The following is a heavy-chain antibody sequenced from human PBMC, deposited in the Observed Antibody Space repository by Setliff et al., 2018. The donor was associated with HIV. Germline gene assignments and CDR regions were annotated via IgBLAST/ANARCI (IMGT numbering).Heavy chain of an antibody. J-gene: IGHJ4*02. V-gene: IGHV3-20*04. CDR1: GFTFDDYG. CDR3: ARGGSNSWSPFDY. D-gene: IGHD6-13*01. CDR2: INWNGGRT. Sequence: PGGSLRLSCAASGFTFDDYGMSWVRQAPGKGLEWVSGINWNGGRTGYADSVRGRFTISRDNAKNSLYLQMNSLRAEDTAVYYCARGGSNSWSPFDYWGQGTLVTVSS.